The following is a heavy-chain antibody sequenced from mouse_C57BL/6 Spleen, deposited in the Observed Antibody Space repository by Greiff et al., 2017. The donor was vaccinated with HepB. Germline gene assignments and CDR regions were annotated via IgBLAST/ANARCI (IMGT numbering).Heavy chain of an antibody. Sequence: VKLQQSGPELVKPGASVKISCKASGYAFSSSWMNWVKQRPGKGLEWIGRIYPGDGDTNYNGKFKGKATLTADKSSSTAYMQLSSLTSEDSAVYVCARGGSSGPFDYWGQGTTLTVSS. CDR1: GYAFSSSW. CDR2: IYPGDGDT. D-gene: IGHD3-2*02. V-gene: IGHV1-82*01. J-gene: IGHJ2*01. CDR3: ARGGSSGPFDY.